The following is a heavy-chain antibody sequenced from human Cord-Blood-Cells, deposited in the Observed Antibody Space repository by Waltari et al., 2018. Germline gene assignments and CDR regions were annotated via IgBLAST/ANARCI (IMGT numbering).Heavy chain of an antibody. Sequence: QVQLQQWGAGLLKPSETLSLTCAVYGGSFSGYYWRWIRQPPGTGLEWIGEINHSGSTNYNPSLKSRVTISVDTSKNQFSLKLSSVTAADTAVYYCARVEEYYDFWSGYNSALFDYWGQGTLVTVSS. V-gene: IGHV4-34*01. J-gene: IGHJ4*02. D-gene: IGHD3-3*01. CDR1: GGSFSGYY. CDR2: INHSGST. CDR3: ARVEEYYDFWSGYNSALFDY.